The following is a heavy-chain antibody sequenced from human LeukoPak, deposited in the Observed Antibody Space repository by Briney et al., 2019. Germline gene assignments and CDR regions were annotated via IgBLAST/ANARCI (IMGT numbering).Heavy chain of an antibody. J-gene: IGHJ4*02. CDR3: ARGSGYYMYY. CDR2: IYYSGST. V-gene: IGHV4-61*01. Sequence: SETLSLTCTVSGVSVSSGSYYWSWIRQPPGKGLEWIGYIYYSGSTNYNPSLKSRVTISVDTSKNQFSLKLSSVTAADTAVYYCARGSGYYMYYWGQGTLVTVSS. D-gene: IGHD3-3*01. CDR1: GVSVSSGSYY.